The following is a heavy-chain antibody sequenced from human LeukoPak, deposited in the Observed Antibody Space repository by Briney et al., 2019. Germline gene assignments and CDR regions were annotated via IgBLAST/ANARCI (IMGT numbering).Heavy chain of an antibody. CDR3: ARGVSNSGATNFDL. J-gene: IGHJ4*02. CDR1: GFTFGTYW. CDR2: INTGSST. D-gene: IGHD4-23*01. Sequence: PGGSLRLSCVGSGFTFGTYWMHWVRQAPGKGLVWVSRINTGSSTSYADSVKGRFTMSRDNAKNTLYLQMNSPRAGDTAVYYCARGVSNSGATNFDLWGQGTLVTVSS. V-gene: IGHV3-74*01.